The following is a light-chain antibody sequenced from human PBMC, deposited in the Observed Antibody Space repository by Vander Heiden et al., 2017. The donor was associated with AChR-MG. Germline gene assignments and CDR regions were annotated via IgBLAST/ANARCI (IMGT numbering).Light chain of an antibody. V-gene: IGKV1-39*01. Sequence: DIQMTQSPPSLPASVGDRVRITCRASQSISHYLNWYQQKQGKTPSLLIYSAATFLAGVPSRFSGSGSGTDFTLTISSRQPEDFAAYYCQQTYDIYSITFGQGTRLEI. CDR1: QSISHY. CDR2: SAA. J-gene: IGKJ5*01. CDR3: QQTYDIYSIT.